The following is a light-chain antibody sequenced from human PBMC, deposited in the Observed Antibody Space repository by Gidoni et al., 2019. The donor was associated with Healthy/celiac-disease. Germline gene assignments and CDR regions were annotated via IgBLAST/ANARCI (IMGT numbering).Light chain of an antibody. V-gene: IGKV1-33*01. CDR1: HDIINY. J-gene: IGKJ4*01. CDR2: DAS. Sequence: DIQMTQSPSSLSASVGDRVTITCQASHDIINYLNWYQQKPGKAPKLLIYDASNLETGFPSRFSGSGSGTDFTFTISSLQPEDIATYYCQQYDNLPPTLTFGGGTKVEIK. CDR3: QQYDNLPPTLT.